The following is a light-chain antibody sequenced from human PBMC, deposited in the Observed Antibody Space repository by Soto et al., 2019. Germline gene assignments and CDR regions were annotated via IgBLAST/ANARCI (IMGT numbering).Light chain of an antibody. CDR3: HQYYSFPHT. J-gene: IGKJ2*01. CDR2: WAS. Sequence: EIVMTQSPDSLVVSLGERATINCKSSQNVLYSSNNKNYLAWYQQKPGQTPKLLIYWASTRESGVPYRFSGSGSGTDFTLTISSLQAEDVAVYYCHQYYSFPHTIGQGTKLEIK. V-gene: IGKV4-1*01. CDR1: QNVLYSSNNKNY.